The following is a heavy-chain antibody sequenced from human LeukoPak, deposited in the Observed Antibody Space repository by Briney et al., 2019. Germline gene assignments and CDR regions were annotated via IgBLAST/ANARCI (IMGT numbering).Heavy chain of an antibody. CDR2: ISSSINTI. D-gene: IGHD1-26*01. V-gene: IGHV3-48*01. CDR3: ARVRGSYYLDY. CDR1: GFTFSSYS. J-gene: IGHJ4*02. Sequence: GGSLRLYCAASGFTFSSYSMNWVRQAQGQGLEWVSYISSSINTIYYADSVKGRFTISRDNAKNSLYLQMNSLRAEDTAVYYCARVRGSYYLDYWGQGTLVTVSS.